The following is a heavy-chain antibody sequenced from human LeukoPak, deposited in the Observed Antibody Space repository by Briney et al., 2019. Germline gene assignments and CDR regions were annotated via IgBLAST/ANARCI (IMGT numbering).Heavy chain of an antibody. CDR2: ISGSGGST. V-gene: IGHV3-23*01. CDR3: AKVKRSYYDILTGYSTYYFDY. D-gene: IGHD3-9*01. CDR1: GFTFSSYA. Sequence: GGSLRVSCAASGFTFSSYAMSWVRQAPGKGLEWVSAISGSGGSTYYADSVKGRFTISRDNSKNTLYLQMNSLRAEDTAVYYCAKVKRSYYDILTGYSTYYFDYWGQGTLVTVSS. J-gene: IGHJ4*02.